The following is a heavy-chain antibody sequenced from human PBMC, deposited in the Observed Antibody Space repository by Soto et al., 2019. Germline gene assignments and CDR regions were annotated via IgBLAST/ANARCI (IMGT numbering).Heavy chain of an antibody. CDR1: GYTFTGYY. J-gene: IGHJ6*02. Sequence: ASVKVSCKASGYTFTGYYMHWVRQAPGQGLEWMGWINPNSGGTNYAQKFQGWVTMTRDTSISTAYMELSRLRSDDTAVYYCARVRLVGHYYGMDVWGQGTTVTVSS. D-gene: IGHD3-10*01. V-gene: IGHV1-2*04. CDR3: ARVRLVGHYYGMDV. CDR2: INPNSGGT.